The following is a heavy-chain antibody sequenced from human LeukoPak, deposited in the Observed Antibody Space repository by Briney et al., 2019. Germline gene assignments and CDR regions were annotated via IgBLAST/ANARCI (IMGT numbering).Heavy chain of an antibody. Sequence: SETLSLTCAVYGGSFSGYYWSWIRRPPGKGLEWIGEINHSGSTNYNPSLKSRVTTSVDTSKNQFSLKLSSVTAADTAVYYCARGNSFFSIVVVVAAPLYFDYWGQGTLVTVSS. CDR3: ARGNSFFSIVVVVAAPLYFDY. CDR2: INHSGST. D-gene: IGHD2-15*01. J-gene: IGHJ4*02. V-gene: IGHV4-34*01. CDR1: GGSFSGYY.